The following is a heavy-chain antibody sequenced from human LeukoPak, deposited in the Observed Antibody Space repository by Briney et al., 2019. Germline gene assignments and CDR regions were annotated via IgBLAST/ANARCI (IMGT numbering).Heavy chain of an antibody. CDR3: ARELIAAAGMNY. J-gene: IGHJ4*02. V-gene: IGHV1-8*01. CDR1: GYTFTSYD. CDR2: MNPNSGNT. D-gene: IGHD6-13*01. Sequence: ASVKVSCKASGYTFTSYDINWVRQATGQGLEWMGWMNPNSGNTGYAQKFQGRVTMNRNTSISTAYMELSSLRSEDTAVYYCARELIAAAGMNYWGQGTLVTVSS.